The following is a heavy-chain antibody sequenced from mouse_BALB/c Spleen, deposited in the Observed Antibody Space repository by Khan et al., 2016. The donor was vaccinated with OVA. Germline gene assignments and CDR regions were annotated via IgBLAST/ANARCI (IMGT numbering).Heavy chain of an antibody. CDR3: TRQGYVAWFTY. J-gene: IGHJ3*01. CDR1: GYSFTSYY. CDR2: IDPFSGDT. D-gene: IGHD2-2*01. V-gene: IGHV1-31*01. Sequence: VQLPQSGPELMKPGASVKISCKASGYSFTSYYIHWVIQSHGKSLEWIGYIDPFSGDTTYNQKFKGRATLTVDKSSSTAYIHLSNLTSEDSAVYYCTRQGYVAWFTYWGQGTLVTVSA.